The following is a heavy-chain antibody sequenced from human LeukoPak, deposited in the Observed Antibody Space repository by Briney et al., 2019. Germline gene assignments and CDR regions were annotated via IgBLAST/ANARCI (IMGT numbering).Heavy chain of an antibody. CDR2: IIPIFGTA. J-gene: IGHJ6*02. CDR1: GGTFSSYA. V-gene: IGHV1-69*01. D-gene: IGHD1-26*01. Sequence: AAVKVSCKASGGTFSSYAISWVRQAPGQGLEWMGGIIPIFGTANYAQKFQGRVTITADESTSTAYMELSSLRSEDTAVYYCARGLVGATGYYGMDGGGQGTTVTVSS. CDR3: ARGLVGATGYYGMDG.